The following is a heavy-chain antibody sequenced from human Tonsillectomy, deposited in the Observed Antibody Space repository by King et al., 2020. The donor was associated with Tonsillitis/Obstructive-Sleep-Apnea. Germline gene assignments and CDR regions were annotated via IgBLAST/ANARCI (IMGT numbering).Heavy chain of an antibody. Sequence: QLVQSGAEVKKPGESLKISCKGSGYSFTSYWIGWVRQMPGKGLEWMGIIYPADSDTRYSPSFQGQVTNSADKSISTAFLQWSSLKASDTAMYYCARSIVVPAAMEPDDAFDIWGQGTMVTVSS. CDR3: ARSIVVPAAMEPDDAFDI. CDR2: IYPADSDT. J-gene: IGHJ3*02. V-gene: IGHV5-51*01. CDR1: GYSFTSYW. D-gene: IGHD2-2*01.